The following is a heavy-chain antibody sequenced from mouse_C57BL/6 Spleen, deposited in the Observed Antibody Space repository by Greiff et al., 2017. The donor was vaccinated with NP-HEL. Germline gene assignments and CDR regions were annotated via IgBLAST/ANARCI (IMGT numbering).Heavy chain of an antibody. Sequence: VQLQQSGAELVKPGASVKISCKASGYAFSSYWMNWVKQRPGKGLEWIGQIYPGDGDTNYNGKFKGKATLSADKSSSTAYMQLSSVTSEDAAVYFCASFSNWYVEVWGTGTTVTVSS. CDR3: ASFSNWYVEV. CDR1: GYAFSSYW. D-gene: IGHD1-1*01. V-gene: IGHV1-80*01. J-gene: IGHJ1*03. CDR2: IYPGDGDT.